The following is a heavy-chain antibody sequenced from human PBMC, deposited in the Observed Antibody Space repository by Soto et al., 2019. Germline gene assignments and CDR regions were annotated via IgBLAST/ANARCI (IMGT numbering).Heavy chain of an antibody. CDR3: ATRVRYYDILTGYYTSDYFDY. J-gene: IGHJ4*02. CDR1: GGSFSGHF. V-gene: IGHV4-34*01. D-gene: IGHD3-9*01. Sequence: SETLSLTCTVSGGSFSGHFWSWVRQPPGKGLEWIGEVSHSGNTKYYPSLKSRVTLSVDSSKNQISLALTSVTAADTAVYYCATRVRYYDILTGYYTSDYFDYWGQGTLVTVSS. CDR2: VSHSGNT.